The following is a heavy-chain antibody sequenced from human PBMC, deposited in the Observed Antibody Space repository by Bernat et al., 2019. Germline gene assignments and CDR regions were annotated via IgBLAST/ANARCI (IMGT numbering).Heavy chain of an antibody. V-gene: IGHV3-15*01. CDR2: VKSKTDGGTS. CDR3: TPEGYMYGYHSMHY. J-gene: IGHJ4*02. Sequence: EVQLVESGGGLVKPGGSLRLSCAASGFTFSTAWMTWVRQAPGEWLEWVGRVKSKTDGGTSDYAAPVKGRFTISRDDSKNTLYLQMNGLKTEDTAVYYCTPEGYMYGYHSMHYWGQGALVTVSS. D-gene: IGHD5-18*01. CDR1: GFTFSTAW.